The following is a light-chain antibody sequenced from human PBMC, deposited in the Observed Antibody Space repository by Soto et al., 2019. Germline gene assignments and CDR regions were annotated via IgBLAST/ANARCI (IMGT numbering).Light chain of an antibody. J-gene: IGLJ1*01. Sequence: QSALTQPPSVSGSPGQSVTISCTGTSIDVGNFDLVSWYQQPPGTAPKLLIYQVSNRPSGVPDRFSGSQSGNTASLTISGLQAEDEADYYCSSFAGTNSFVFGTGTKLTVL. V-gene: IGLV2-18*02. CDR2: QVS. CDR3: SSFAGTNSFV. CDR1: SIDVGNFDL.